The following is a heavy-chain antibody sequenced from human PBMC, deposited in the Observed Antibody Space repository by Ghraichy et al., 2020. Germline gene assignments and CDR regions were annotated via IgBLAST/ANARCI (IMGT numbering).Heavy chain of an antibody. CDR3: ARTYYYGDRVTRSFDY. D-gene: IGHD3-10*01. CDR2: IDYGGST. V-gene: IGHV4-39*01. CDR1: GGSISSTIYY. J-gene: IGHJ4*02. Sequence: SETLSLTCTVSGGSISSTIYYWGWIRQPPGKGLEWIGSIDYGGSTYYNPSLKSRVTISVDTSKNQFSLNLSSVTAADTAVYYCARTYYYGDRVTRSFDYWGQGTLVTVSS.